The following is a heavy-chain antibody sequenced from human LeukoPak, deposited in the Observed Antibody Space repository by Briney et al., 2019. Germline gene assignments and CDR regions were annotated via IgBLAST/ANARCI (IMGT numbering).Heavy chain of an antibody. CDR2: IYHSGST. Sequence: SETLSLTCTVSGYSISSGYYWGWIRQPPGKGLEWIGSIYHSGSTYYNPSLKSRVTISVDTSKNQFSLKLSSVTAADTAVYYCARDNGDYRYYYGMDVWGQGTTVTVSS. D-gene: IGHD4-17*01. V-gene: IGHV4-38-2*02. J-gene: IGHJ6*02. CDR1: GYSISSGYY. CDR3: ARDNGDYRYYYGMDV.